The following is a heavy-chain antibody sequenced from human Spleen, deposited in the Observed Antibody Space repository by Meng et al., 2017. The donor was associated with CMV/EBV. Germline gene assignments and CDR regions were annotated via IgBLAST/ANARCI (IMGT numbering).Heavy chain of an antibody. CDR1: GFTFDDYA. D-gene: IGHD2-2*02. CDR2: ISWNSGSI. J-gene: IGHJ4*02. Sequence: LSLTCAASGFTFDDYAMHWVRQAPGKGLEWVSGISWNSGSIGYADSVKGRFTISRDNAKNSLYLQMSSLRAEDTAMYFCARAGLGYCSVTSCYNDYWGQGTLVTVSS. V-gene: IGHV3-9*01. CDR3: ARAGLGYCSVTSCYNDY.